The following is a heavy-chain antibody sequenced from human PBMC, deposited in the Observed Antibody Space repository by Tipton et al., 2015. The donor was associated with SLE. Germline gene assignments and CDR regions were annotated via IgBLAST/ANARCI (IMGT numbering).Heavy chain of an antibody. CDR3: ARFPGGSYYYYTLAV. J-gene: IGHJ6*02. CDR2: IYYSGSN. CDR1: GGSLSSGGYY. D-gene: IGHD1-26*01. V-gene: IGHV4-31*03. Sequence: TLSLTCTVSGGSLSSGGYYWSWIRQRPGKGLEWIGYIYYSGSNYNNPSLKSRVTISVDRSQNQFSLKLSSVTAADTAVYYCARFPGGSYYYYTLAVCGQGTTVTVSS.